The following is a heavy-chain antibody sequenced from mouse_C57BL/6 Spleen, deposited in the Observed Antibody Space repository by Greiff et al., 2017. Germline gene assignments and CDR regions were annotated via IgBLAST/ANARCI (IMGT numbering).Heavy chain of an antibody. J-gene: IGHJ2*01. CDR1: GYTFTDYY. D-gene: IGHD1-1*01. Sequence: EVKLQQSGPELVKPGASVKISCKASGYTFTDYYMNWVKQSHGKSLEWIGDINPNNGGTSYNQKFKGKATLTVDKSSSTAYMELRSLTSEDSAVYYCASLHYGSSSDYWGQGTTLTVSS. CDR3: ASLHYGSSSDY. CDR2: INPNNGGT. V-gene: IGHV1-26*01.